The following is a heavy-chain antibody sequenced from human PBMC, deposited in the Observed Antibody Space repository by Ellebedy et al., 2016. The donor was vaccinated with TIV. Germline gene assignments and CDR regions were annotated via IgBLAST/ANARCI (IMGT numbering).Heavy chain of an antibody. CDR1: GFTFSDYW. V-gene: IGHV3-74*03. Sequence: GGSLRLXCAASGFTFSDYWMHWVRQAPGKGLVWVSLINKDGGTTMYADSVKGRFTISRDNAKNSLYLQMNSLGAEDTAVYFCARGRYYCSSTSCYAPSWFDPWGQGTLVTVSS. CDR2: INKDGGTT. J-gene: IGHJ5*02. CDR3: ARGRYYCSSTSCYAPSWFDP. D-gene: IGHD2-2*01.